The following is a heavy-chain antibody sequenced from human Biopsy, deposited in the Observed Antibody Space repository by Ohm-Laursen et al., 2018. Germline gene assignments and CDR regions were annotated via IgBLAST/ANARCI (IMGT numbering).Heavy chain of an antibody. Sequence: TLSLTCTVSGVSINTGGYYWTWIRQHPGTGLEWIGYIRYSGNTLYNPSLKSLLTISVDTSRNQFSLKLTSVTAADTALYYCTRAGGGKIYGLWGQGTLVTVSS. D-gene: IGHD3-16*01. CDR2: IRYSGNT. J-gene: IGHJ4*02. CDR1: GVSINTGGYY. V-gene: IGHV4-31*01. CDR3: TRAGGGKIYGL.